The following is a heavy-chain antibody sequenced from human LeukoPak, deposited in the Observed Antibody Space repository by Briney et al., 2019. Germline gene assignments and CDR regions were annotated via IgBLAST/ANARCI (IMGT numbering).Heavy chain of an antibody. CDR2: ISGSGGST. D-gene: IGHD3-16*01. CDR3: AMPAEANYDYVWGSQERYFDY. J-gene: IGHJ4*02. V-gene: IGHV3-23*01. CDR1: GFTFSSYA. Sequence: AGGSLRLSCAASGFTFSSYAMSWVRQAPGKGLEWVSVISGSGGSTYYADSVKGRFTISRDNSKNTLYLQMNSLRAEDTAVYYCAMPAEANYDYVWGSQERYFDYWGQGTLVTVSS.